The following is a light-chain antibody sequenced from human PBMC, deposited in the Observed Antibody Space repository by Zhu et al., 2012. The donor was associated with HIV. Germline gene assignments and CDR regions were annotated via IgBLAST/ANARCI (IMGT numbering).Light chain of an antibody. CDR2: DAS. Sequence: IVLTQSPATLSLSPGERATVSCRASRSVSSFLVWYQQKPGQAPRLLIYDASKRAAGIPPRFSGSGSGTDFTLTISSLEPEDFALYYYQQRVNWPLTFGGGTKVEIK. J-gene: IGKJ4*01. CDR3: QQRVNWPLT. CDR1: RSVSSF. V-gene: IGKV3-11*01.